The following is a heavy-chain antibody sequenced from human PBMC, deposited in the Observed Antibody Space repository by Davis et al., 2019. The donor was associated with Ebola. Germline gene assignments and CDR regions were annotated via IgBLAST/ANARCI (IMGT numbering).Heavy chain of an antibody. Sequence: GESLKISCEVSGFTLRNYGMHWVRQAPGKGLEWVAVISYDGSNKYYADSVKGRFTISRDNSKNTLYLQMNSLRAEDTAVYYCASRSSPEYWGQGTLVTVSS. V-gene: IGHV3-30*19. D-gene: IGHD6-13*01. J-gene: IGHJ4*02. CDR3: ASRSSPEY. CDR2: ISYDGSNK. CDR1: GFTLRNYG.